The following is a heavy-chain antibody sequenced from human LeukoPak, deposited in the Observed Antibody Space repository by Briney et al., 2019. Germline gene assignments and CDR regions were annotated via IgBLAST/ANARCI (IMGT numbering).Heavy chain of an antibody. CDR3: ARGGGMCSSTSCSPEYDY. D-gene: IGHD2-2*01. J-gene: IGHJ4*02. V-gene: IGHV3-48*01. Sequence: GGSLRLSCAASGFTFSSYSMNWVRQAPGKGLEWVSYISSSSSTIYYADSVKGRFTISRDNAKNSLYLQMNSLRAEDTAVYYCARGGGMCSSTSCSPEYDYWGQGTLVTVSS. CDR1: GFTFSSYS. CDR2: ISSSSSTI.